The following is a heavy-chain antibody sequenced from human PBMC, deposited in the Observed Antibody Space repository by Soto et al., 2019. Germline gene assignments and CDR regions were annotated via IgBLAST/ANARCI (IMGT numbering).Heavy chain of an antibody. J-gene: IGHJ6*02. CDR3: ARDRAYFDFWSGSDYGMDV. CDR2: IYHSGST. CDR1: GGSISSSNW. Sequence: QVQLQESGPGLVKPSGTLSLTCAVSGGSISSSNWWSWVRQPPGKGLEWIGEIYHSGSTNYNPSLKSRVTISVDKSKNQFSLKLSSVTAADTAVYYCARDRAYFDFWSGSDYGMDVWGQGTTVTVS. V-gene: IGHV4-4*02. D-gene: IGHD3-3*01.